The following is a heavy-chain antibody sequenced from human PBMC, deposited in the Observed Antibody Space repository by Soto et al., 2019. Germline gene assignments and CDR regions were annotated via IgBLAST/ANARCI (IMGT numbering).Heavy chain of an antibody. Sequence: SETLSLTCAVYGGSFSGYYWSWIRQPPGKGLEWIGEINHSGSANYNPSLKSRVTISVDTSKNQFSLKLSSVTAADTAVYYCARGGLAAAATSRDEYFDYWGQGTLVTVSS. J-gene: IGHJ4*02. CDR3: ARGGLAAAATSRDEYFDY. D-gene: IGHD6-13*01. V-gene: IGHV4-34*01. CDR1: GGSFSGYY. CDR2: INHSGSA.